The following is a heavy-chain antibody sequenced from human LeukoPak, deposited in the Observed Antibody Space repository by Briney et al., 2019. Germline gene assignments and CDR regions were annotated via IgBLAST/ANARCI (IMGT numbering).Heavy chain of an antibody. V-gene: IGHV3-11*04. J-gene: IGHJ4*02. CDR1: GFTSRNYY. CDR3: ARDTSWEILSYFDY. D-gene: IGHD1-26*01. CDR2: ISASGDTI. Sequence: GGSLRLSCAASGFTSRNYYMTWIRQAPGKGLEWVSYISASGDTIYYGDSVRGRFTISRDNAKNSLYLDMNTLKAEDTAVYYCARDTSWEILSYFDYWGQGTLVTVSS.